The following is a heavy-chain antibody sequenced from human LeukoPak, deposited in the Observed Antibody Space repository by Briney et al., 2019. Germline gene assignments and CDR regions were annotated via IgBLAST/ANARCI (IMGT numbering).Heavy chain of an antibody. CDR2: ISSSSSYI. CDR3: ARGPGYGDYAGGFNWFDP. Sequence: GGSLRLSCAASGFIFSTYSMNWVRQAPGKGLEWVSSISSSSSYIYYADSVKGRFTISRDNAKNSLYLQMNSLRAEDTAVYYCARGPGYGDYAGGFNWFDPWGQGTLVTVSS. V-gene: IGHV3-21*01. CDR1: GFIFSTYS. J-gene: IGHJ5*02. D-gene: IGHD4-17*01.